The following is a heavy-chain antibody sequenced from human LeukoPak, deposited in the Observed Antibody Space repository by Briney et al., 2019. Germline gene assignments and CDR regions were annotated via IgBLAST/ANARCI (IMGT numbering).Heavy chain of an antibody. CDR1: GGSIRNYY. CDR2: IYTSGST. J-gene: IGHJ2*01. CDR3: ARHHSVNWYFAL. Sequence: SETLSLTCTVSGGSIRNYYWSWIRQPAGKGLEWIGRIYTSGSTNYNPSLKSRVAMSVDTSKNQFSLKLSSVTAADTAVYYCARHHSVNWYFALWGRGTLVTVSS. D-gene: IGHD4-11*01. V-gene: IGHV4-4*07.